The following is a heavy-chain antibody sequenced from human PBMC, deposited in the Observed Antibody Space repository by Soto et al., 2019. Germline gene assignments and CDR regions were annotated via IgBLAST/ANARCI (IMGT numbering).Heavy chain of an antibody. CDR2: IRSGRSTK. V-gene: IGHV3-48*01. D-gene: IGHD2-2*01. CDR3: ARYHEDDAFDI. Sequence: GGSLRLSCAASGFTFSSYSMNWVRQAPGKGLEWVAVIRSGRSTKYYADSVKGRFTISRDNSKNSLYLQMNSLRAEDTAVYYCARYHEDDAFDIWGQGTMVTVSS. J-gene: IGHJ3*02. CDR1: GFTFSSYS.